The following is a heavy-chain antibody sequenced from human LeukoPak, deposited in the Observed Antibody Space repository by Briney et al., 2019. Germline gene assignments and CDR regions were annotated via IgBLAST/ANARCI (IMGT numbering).Heavy chain of an antibody. J-gene: IGHJ5*02. CDR2: ISYSGIT. V-gene: IGHV4-59*01. CDR3: ASRAHCSGGSCYGNWFDP. Sequence: SETLSLTCAVYGGSFSGYYWSWIRQPPGKGLEWIGYISYSGITNYNPSLKSRVTISVDTSKNHFSLRLSSVTAADTAVYYCASRAHCSGGSCYGNWFDPWGQGTLVTVSS. CDR1: GGSFSGYY. D-gene: IGHD2-15*01.